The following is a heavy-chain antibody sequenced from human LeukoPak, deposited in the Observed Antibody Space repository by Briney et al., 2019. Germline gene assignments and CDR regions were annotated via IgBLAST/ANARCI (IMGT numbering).Heavy chain of an antibody. CDR2: IKQDGSEK. Sequence: GGSLILSCAASGFTFSSYWMSWVRQAPGKGLEWVANIKQDGSEKYYVDSVKGRFTISRDNAKNSLYLQMNSLRAEDTAVYYCARETYSYGSPFDYWGQGTLVTVSS. V-gene: IGHV3-7*05. D-gene: IGHD5-18*01. CDR1: GFTFSSYW. J-gene: IGHJ4*02. CDR3: ARETYSYGSPFDY.